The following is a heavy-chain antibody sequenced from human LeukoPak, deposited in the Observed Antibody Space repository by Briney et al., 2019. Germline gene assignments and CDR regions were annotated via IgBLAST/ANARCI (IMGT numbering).Heavy chain of an antibody. V-gene: IGHV3-53*05. CDR3: ARVLQERSVLRYFDALGGSGDY. CDR1: GFTVSSNS. J-gene: IGHJ4*02. D-gene: IGHD3-9*01. Sequence: GGSLRLSCTVSGFTVSSNSWSWVRRAPGKGLEWVSFIYSGVNTHYSDSVKGRFTISRDNSKNTLYLQMNSLRAEDTAVYYCARVLQERSVLRYFDALGGSGDYWGQGTLVTVSS. CDR2: IYSGVNT.